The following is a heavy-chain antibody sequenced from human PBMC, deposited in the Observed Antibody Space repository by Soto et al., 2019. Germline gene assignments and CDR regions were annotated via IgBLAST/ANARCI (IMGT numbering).Heavy chain of an antibody. Sequence: PGGSLRLSCAASGSSFPKYPMHWVRQTPDKGLEWVAVISHDGVTKNSADSVKGRFSISRDNSRNTLYLEMSSLRTEDTALYYCVISTGKFYADFDYWGQGTQVTV. V-gene: IGHV3-30-3*01. D-gene: IGHD7-27*01. CDR1: GSSFPKYP. J-gene: IGHJ4*02. CDR3: VISTGKFYADFDY. CDR2: ISHDGVTK.